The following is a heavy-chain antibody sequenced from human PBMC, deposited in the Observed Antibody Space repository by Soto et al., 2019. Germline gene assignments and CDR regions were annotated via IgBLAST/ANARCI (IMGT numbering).Heavy chain of an antibody. D-gene: IGHD2-15*01. Sequence: PVGSLRLSCAASGFTFSDYYMSWIRQAPGKGLEWVSYISSSGSTIYYADSVKGRFTISRDNAKNSLYLQMNSLRAEDTAVYYCTRGYCSGGSCGPLDYWGQGTLVTVSS. CDR3: TRGYCSGGSCGPLDY. V-gene: IGHV3-11*01. CDR2: ISSSGSTI. CDR1: GFTFSDYY. J-gene: IGHJ4*02.